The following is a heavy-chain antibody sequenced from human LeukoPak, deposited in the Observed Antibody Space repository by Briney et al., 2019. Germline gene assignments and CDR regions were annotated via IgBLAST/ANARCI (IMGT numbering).Heavy chain of an antibody. CDR1: GFTFSSYS. V-gene: IGHV3-48*04. CDR3: ARDKGSGWYWSYDWYFDL. Sequence: GGSLRLSCAASGFTFSSYSMNWVRQAPGKGLEWVSYISSSSSSTIYYADSVKGRFTISRDNAKNSLYLQMNSLRAEDTAVYYCARDKGSGWYWSYDWYFDLWGRGTLVTVSS. D-gene: IGHD6-19*01. J-gene: IGHJ2*01. CDR2: ISSSSSSTI.